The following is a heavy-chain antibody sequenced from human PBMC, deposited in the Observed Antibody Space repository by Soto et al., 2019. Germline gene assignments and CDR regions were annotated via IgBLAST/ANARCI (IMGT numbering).Heavy chain of an antibody. J-gene: IGHJ4*02. CDR2: ISGRGGST. Sequence: GGSLRLSCAAAGFTFSSYAMSWVRQAAGEGLEWVSAISGRGGSTYYADSVKGRFTISRDNSKNTLYLQMNSLRAEDTAVYYCAKDTMFRILFCGVYWGQGTLVTVS. V-gene: IGHV3-23*01. CDR1: GFTFSSYA. D-gene: IGHD3-10*02. CDR3: AKDTMFRILFCGVY.